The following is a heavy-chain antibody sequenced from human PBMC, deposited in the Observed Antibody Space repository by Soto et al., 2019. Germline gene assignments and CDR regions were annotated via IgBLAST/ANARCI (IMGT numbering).Heavy chain of an antibody. CDR1: GYTFTGYY. Sequence: QVQLVQSGAEVKESGASVKVSCKGSGYTFTGYYIHWVRQAPGQGPEWVGEIGPKTGDTRYAQKFQGRVTVTKDTSINTVYMELSNLSPDDTAVYYCGRGRSGELVIFYWGQGTLVTVHS. CDR3: GRGRSGELVIFY. CDR2: IGPKTGDT. D-gene: IGHD1-7*01. J-gene: IGHJ4*02. V-gene: IGHV1-2*02.